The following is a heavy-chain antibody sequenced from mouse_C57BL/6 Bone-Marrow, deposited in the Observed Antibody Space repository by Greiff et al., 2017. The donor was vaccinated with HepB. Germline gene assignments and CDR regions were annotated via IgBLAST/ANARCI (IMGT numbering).Heavy chain of an antibody. V-gene: IGHV5-4*01. CDR2: ISDGGSYT. J-gene: IGHJ3*01. CDR1: GFTFSSYA. D-gene: IGHD2-3*01. CDR3: ARERWLLRGDWFAY. Sequence: EVKLQESGGGLVKPGGSLKLSCAASGFTFSSYAMSWVRQTPEKRLEWVATISDGGSYTYYPDNVKGRFTISRDNAKNNLYLQMSHLKSEDTAMYYCARERWLLRGDWFAYWGQGTLVTVSA.